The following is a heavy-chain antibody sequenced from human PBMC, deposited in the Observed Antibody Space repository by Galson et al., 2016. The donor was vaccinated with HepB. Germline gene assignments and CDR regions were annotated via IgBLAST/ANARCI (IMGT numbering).Heavy chain of an antibody. V-gene: IGHV4-31*02. J-gene: IGHJ4*02. Sequence: LRLSCAASGFTFSSYDMSWVRQAPGKGLEWIGYIYHSGSTYYNPSLKSRVTISVDTSKNQFSLKLSSVTAADTAVYFCARDRSSGSGSFGYWGQGTLVTVSS. CDR2: IYHSGST. CDR3: ARDRSSGSGSFGY. CDR1: GFTFSSYD. D-gene: IGHD3-10*01.